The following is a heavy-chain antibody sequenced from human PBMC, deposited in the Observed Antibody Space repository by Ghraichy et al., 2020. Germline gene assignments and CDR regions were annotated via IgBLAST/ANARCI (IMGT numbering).Heavy chain of an antibody. D-gene: IGHD2-21*01. Sequence: SETPSLTCTVSGGSMSDYYWTWIRQPPGKGLEWIGYIYYSGDTNYNPSLKSRVTISVDKSKNQFSLKLSSVTAADTAVYYCARPCGGDCYDAFDIWGQGTMVTVSS. V-gene: IGHV4-59*08. CDR2: IYYSGDT. CDR1: GGSMSDYY. J-gene: IGHJ3*02. CDR3: ARPCGGDCYDAFDI.